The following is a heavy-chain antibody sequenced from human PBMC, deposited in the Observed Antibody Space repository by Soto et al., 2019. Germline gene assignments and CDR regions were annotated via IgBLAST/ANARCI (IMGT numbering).Heavy chain of an antibody. D-gene: IGHD4-17*01. CDR2: ISSSSSYI. J-gene: IGHJ4*02. Sequence: GGSLRLSCAASGFTFSSYSMNWVRQAPGKGLEWVSSISSSSSYIYYADSVKGRFTISRDNAKNSLYLQMNSLRAEDTAVYYCARDPFETYGDYALDYWGQGTLVTVSS. CDR3: ARDPFETYGDYALDY. V-gene: IGHV3-21*01. CDR1: GFTFSSYS.